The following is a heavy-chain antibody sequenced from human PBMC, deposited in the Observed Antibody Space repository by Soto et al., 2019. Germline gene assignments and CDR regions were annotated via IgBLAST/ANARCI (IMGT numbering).Heavy chain of an antibody. D-gene: IGHD3-3*01. CDR3: ARGNDFWSHYYYYMDV. CDR2: IYSGGST. J-gene: IGHJ6*03. CDR1: GFTVSSNY. V-gene: IGHV3-53*04. Sequence: PGGSLRLSCAASGFTVSSNYMSWVRQAPGKGLEWVSVIYSGGSTYYADSVKGRFTISRHNSKNTLYLQMNSLRAEDTAVYYCARGNDFWSHYYYYMDVWGKGTTVTVSS.